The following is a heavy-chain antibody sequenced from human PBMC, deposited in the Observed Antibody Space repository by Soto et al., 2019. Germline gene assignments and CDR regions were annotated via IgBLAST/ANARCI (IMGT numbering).Heavy chain of an antibody. CDR2: ISGSGGST. D-gene: IGHD2-2*01. J-gene: IGHJ6*03. V-gene: IGHV3-23*01. Sequence: GGSLRLSCAASGFTFSSYAMSWVRQAPGKGLEWVSAISGSGGSTYYADSVKGRFTISRDNSKNTLYLQMNSLRAEDTAVYYCAKDIVVVPARKHYYYYMDVWGKGTTVTVSS. CDR1: GFTFSSYA. CDR3: AKDIVVVPARKHYYYYMDV.